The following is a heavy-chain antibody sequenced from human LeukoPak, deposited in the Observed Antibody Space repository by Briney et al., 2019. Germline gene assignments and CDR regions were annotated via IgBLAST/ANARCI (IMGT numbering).Heavy chain of an antibody. D-gene: IGHD2-21*01. CDR2: IYHSGGT. V-gene: IGHV4-38-2*02. CDR3: ARIGPYYYYYMDV. J-gene: IGHJ6*03. CDR1: GYSISSGYY. Sequence: SETLSHTCTVSGYSISSGYYWGWIRQPPGKGLEWIGSIYHSGGTYYNPSLKSRVTISVDTSKKQFSLKLSSVTAADTAVYYCARIGPYYYYYMDVWGKGTTVTVS.